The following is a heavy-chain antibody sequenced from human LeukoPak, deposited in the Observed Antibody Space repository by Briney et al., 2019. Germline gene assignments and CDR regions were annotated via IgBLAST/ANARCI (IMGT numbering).Heavy chain of an antibody. CDR3: ARDRYGDDELDY. J-gene: IGHJ4*02. D-gene: IGHD4-17*01. CDR2: ISYDGSNK. CDR1: GFTFSSYA. Sequence: PGGSLRLSCAASGFTFSSYAMHWVRQAPGKGLEWVAVISYDGSNKYYADSVKGRFTISRDNSKNTLYLQMNSLRAEDTAVYYCARDRYGDDELDYWGQGTLVTVSS. V-gene: IGHV3-30*04.